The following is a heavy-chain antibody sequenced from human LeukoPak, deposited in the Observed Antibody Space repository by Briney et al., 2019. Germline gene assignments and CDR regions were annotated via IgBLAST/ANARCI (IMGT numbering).Heavy chain of an antibody. CDR1: GFTFSNYG. J-gene: IGHJ4*02. CDR2: ISASGGST. D-gene: IGHD6-19*01. CDR3: TKEIAMAVTGNWIDY. V-gene: IGHV3-23*01. Sequence: GSLRLSCAASGFTFSNYGMSWVRQAPGKGLEWVSGISASGGSTYYADFVKGRITTARDNSKNTLYLLINLRRADDTAEYYCTKEIAMAVTGNWIDYWGQGTMVTVSS.